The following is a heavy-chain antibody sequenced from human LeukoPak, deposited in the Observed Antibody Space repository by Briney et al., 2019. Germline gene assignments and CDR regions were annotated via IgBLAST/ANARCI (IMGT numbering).Heavy chain of an antibody. D-gene: IGHD2-2*01. V-gene: IGHV3-30*02. Sequence: GGSLRLSCAASGFSFSTHWMNWVRQAPGKGLEWVAFIRYDRSNKYYADSVKGRFTISRDNSKNTLYLQMNSLTPEDTAVYYCAKVAIVVVPADRFDYWGQGALVTVSS. CDR2: IRYDRSNK. CDR3: AKVAIVVVPADRFDY. CDR1: GFSFSTHW. J-gene: IGHJ4*02.